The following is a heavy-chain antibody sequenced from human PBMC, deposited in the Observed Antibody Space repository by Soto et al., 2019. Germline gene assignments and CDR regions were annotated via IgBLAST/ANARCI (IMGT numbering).Heavy chain of an antibody. V-gene: IGHV4-39*01. J-gene: IGHJ6*03. CDR2: IYYSGST. CDR3: ARLSATMVRGVKNYYYYYMDV. CDR1: GGSISSSSYY. Sequence: QLQLQESGPGLVKPSETLSLTCTVSGGSISSSSYYWGWIRQPPGKGLEWIGSIYYSGSTYYNPSLKSRVTISVDTSKNKFFLKLSSVTAADTAVYYCARLSATMVRGVKNYYYYYMDVWGKGTTVTVSS. D-gene: IGHD3-10*01.